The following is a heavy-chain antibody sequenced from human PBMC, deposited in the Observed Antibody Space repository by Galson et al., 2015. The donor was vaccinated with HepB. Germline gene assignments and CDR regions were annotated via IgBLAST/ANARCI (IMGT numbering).Heavy chain of an antibody. CDR2: IYYSGST. J-gene: IGHJ5*02. Sequence: ETLSLTCTVSGGSISSSSYYWGWIRQPPGKGLEWIGSIYYSGSTYYNPSLKSRVTISVDTSKNQFSLKLSSVTAADTAVYYCARDIVVVPAAKPHWFDPWGQGTLVTVSS. CDR1: GGSISSSSYY. CDR3: ARDIVVVPAAKPHWFDP. D-gene: IGHD2-2*01. V-gene: IGHV4-39*01.